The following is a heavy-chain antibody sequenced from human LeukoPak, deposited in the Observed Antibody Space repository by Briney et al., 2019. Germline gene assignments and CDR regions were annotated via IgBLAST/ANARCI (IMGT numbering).Heavy chain of an antibody. CDR1: GFTSRNSY. CDR2: ISRGGSTI. D-gene: IGHD5-18*01. V-gene: IGHV3-11*01. CDR3: ARDKLRGYSYYLGEVDY. Sequence: KAGGPLRLSCAASGFTSRNSYMSWTRQAPGKGREGVSNISRGGSTIYYADSVKGRFTISRDNAKNSLYLQMNSLRAEDTAVYYCARDKLRGYSYYLGEVDYWGQGTLVTVSS. J-gene: IGHJ4*02.